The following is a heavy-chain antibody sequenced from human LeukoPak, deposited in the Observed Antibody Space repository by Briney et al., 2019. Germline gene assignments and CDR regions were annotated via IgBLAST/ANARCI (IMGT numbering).Heavy chain of an antibody. CDR3: VREEDTAMVRGSGSFDY. Sequence: SQTLSLTCTVSGGSISSGDYYWSWIRQPPGKGLEWIGYIYYSGSTYYNPSLKSRVTISVDTSKNQFSLRLSSVTAADTAVYYCVREEDTAMVRGSGSFDYWGQGTLVTVSS. V-gene: IGHV4-30-4*08. CDR2: IYYSGST. J-gene: IGHJ4*02. CDR1: GGSISSGDYY. D-gene: IGHD5-18*01.